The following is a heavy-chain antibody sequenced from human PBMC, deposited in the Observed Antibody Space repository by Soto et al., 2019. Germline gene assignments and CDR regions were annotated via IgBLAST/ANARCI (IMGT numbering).Heavy chain of an antibody. CDR3: ARDRMAAAGKAEYFQH. CDR1: GFTVSSNY. Sequence: EVQLVETGGGLIQPGGSLRLSCAASGFTVSSNYMSWVRQAPGKGLEWVSVIYSGGSTYYADSVKGRFTISRDNSKNTLYLKMNSLRAEDTAVYYCARDRMAAAGKAEYFQHWGQGTLVTVSS. CDR2: IYSGGST. D-gene: IGHD6-13*01. V-gene: IGHV3-53*02. J-gene: IGHJ1*01.